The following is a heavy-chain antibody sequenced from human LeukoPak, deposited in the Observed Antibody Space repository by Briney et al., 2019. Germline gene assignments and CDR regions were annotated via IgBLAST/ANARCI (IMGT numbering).Heavy chain of an antibody. CDR3: ARALLRFGESEEDAFDI. Sequence: ASVKVSCKASGYTFTSYGISWVRQAPGQGLEWMGWISAYNGNTNYAQRLRDRVTMTTDTSTSTAYMELRSLRSDDTAVYYCARALLRFGESEEDAFDIWGQGTMIAVSS. CDR1: GYTFTSYG. CDR2: ISAYNGNT. J-gene: IGHJ3*02. V-gene: IGHV1-18*01. D-gene: IGHD3-10*01.